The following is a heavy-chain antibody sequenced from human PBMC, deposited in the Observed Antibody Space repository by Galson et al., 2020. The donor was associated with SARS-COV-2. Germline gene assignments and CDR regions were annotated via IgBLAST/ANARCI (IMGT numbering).Heavy chain of an antibody. Sequence: GESLKISCAAFGFTLSTYEMNWVRQAPGKGLECISYISSSGTSMYYADSVKGRFTISRDNAKNLLYLQMNGLRVEDTGKYYCAKPINHLLYYDGMDVWGQGTTVIVSS. CDR2: ISSSGTSM. J-gene: IGHJ6*02. CDR3: AKPINHLLYYDGMDV. CDR1: GFTLSTYE. V-gene: IGHV3-48*03.